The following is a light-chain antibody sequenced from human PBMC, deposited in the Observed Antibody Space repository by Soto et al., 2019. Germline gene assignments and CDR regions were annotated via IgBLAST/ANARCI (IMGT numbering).Light chain of an antibody. J-gene: IGKJ1*01. V-gene: IGKV3-11*01. CDR1: QSVSSY. CDR2: DAS. Sequence: LLPPSQSTLSLPPAPRPSLTWRASQSVSSYLVWYQQKPGQAPRLLIYDASNRATGIPARFSGSGSGTDFTLTISSLEPEDFAVYYCQQRSNWPRTFGQGTKVDIK. CDR3: QQRSNWPRT.